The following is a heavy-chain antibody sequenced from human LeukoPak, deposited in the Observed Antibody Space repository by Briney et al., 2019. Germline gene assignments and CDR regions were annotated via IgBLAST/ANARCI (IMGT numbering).Heavy chain of an antibody. CDR3: AKSRQWLTPYFDY. D-gene: IGHD6-19*01. CDR1: GFTFSSYA. J-gene: IGHJ4*02. Sequence: GGSLRLSCAASGFTFSSYAMHWVRQAPGKGLEWVAVISYDGSNKYYADSVKGRFTISRDNSKNTLYLQMNSLRAEDTAVYYCAKSRQWLTPYFDYWGQGTLVTVSS. V-gene: IGHV3-30*18. CDR2: ISYDGSNK.